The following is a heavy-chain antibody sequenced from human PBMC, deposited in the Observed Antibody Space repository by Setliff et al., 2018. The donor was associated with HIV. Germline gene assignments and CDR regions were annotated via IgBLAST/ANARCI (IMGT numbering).Heavy chain of an antibody. D-gene: IGHD1-1*01. Sequence: PSETLSLTCAVYGGSFSGHYWSWIRQPPGKGLEWIREINHSGSTNYNPSLKSRVTISVDTSKNQFSLKLSFVTAADTAVYYCARVIGWNDAGDYWGRGTLVTVSS. J-gene: IGHJ4*02. CDR1: GGSFSGHY. CDR2: INHSGST. CDR3: ARVIGWNDAGDY. V-gene: IGHV4-34*01.